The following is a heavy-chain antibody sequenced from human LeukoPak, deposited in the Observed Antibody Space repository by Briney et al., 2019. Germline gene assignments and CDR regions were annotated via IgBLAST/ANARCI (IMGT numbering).Heavy chain of an antibody. D-gene: IGHD2-21*02. CDR3: ARVVVVTAIQVYYYYGMDV. J-gene: IGHJ6*02. V-gene: IGHV3-7*01. CDR2: IKQDGSEK. CDR1: GFTFSSYA. Sequence: PGGSLRLSCAASGFTFSSYAMHWVRQAPGKGLEWVANIKQDGSEKYYVDSVKGRFTISRDNAKNSLYLQMNSLRAEDTAVYYCARVVVVTAIQVYYYYGMDVWGQGTTVTVSS.